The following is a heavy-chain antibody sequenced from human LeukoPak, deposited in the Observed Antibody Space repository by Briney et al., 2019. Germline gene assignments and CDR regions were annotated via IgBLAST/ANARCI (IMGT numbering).Heavy chain of an antibody. Sequence: GGSLRLSCAASGFTFSDYYMSWIRQAPGKGLEWVSYISSSGSTIYYADSVKGRFTISRDNAKKSLYLQMNSLRAEDTAMYYCARAMPYYGMDVWGQGTTVTVSS. CDR2: ISSSGSTI. D-gene: IGHD2-2*01. J-gene: IGHJ6*02. V-gene: IGHV3-11*01. CDR3: ARAMPYYGMDV. CDR1: GFTFSDYY.